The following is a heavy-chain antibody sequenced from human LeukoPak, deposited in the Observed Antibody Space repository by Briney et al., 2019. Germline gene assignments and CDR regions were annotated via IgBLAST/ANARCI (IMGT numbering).Heavy chain of an antibody. V-gene: IGHV3-23*01. J-gene: IGHJ2*01. CDR2: ISASGGGT. D-gene: IGHD1-1*01. CDR3: AKGRTPLPHWYFDF. Sequence: QPGGSLRLSCAASGFIFSTYAMTWVRQAPGKGLEWVSGISASGGGTYYADPVKGRFTISRDNSQNSLYLQMNSLRAEDTAVYFCAKGRTPLPHWYFDFWGRGTLVSVSS. CDR1: GFIFSTYA.